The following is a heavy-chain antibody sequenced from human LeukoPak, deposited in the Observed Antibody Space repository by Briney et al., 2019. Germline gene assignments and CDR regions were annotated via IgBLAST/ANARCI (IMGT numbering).Heavy chain of an antibody. CDR3: AKEPPADGHLLSYYFDY. V-gene: IGHV3-43*01. Sequence: GGSLRLSCAASGFTFDDYTMHWVRQAPRKGLEWVSLVSWDGGSTYYADSVKGRFTISRDNSKNSLYLQMNSLRTEDTALYYCAKEPPADGHLLSYYFDYWGQGTLVTVSS. CDR1: GFTFDDYT. J-gene: IGHJ4*02. D-gene: IGHD1-26*01. CDR2: VSWDGGST.